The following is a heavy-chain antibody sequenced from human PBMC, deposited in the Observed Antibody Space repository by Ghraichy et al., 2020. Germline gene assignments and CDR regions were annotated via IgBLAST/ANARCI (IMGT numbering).Heavy chain of an antibody. Sequence: ASVKVSCKASGSVFTSYYLHWVRQAPGHGLEWMGIINPSDGTTTYAQMFQGRVTMTRDTSTDSVTMELGRLRSEDTAVYYGARGFWDHLLTNSYLHFFDYWGHGTLVTGAS. CDR1: GSVFTSYY. CDR3: ARGFWDHLLTNSYLHFFDY. D-gene: IGHD3-9*01. V-gene: IGHV1-46*01. J-gene: IGHJ4*01. CDR2: INPSDGTT.